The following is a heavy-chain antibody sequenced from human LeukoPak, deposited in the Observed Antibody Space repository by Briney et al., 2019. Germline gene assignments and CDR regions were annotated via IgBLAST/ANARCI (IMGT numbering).Heavy chain of an antibody. D-gene: IGHD3-22*01. CDR2: TIPMFGTA. J-gene: IGHJ4*02. CDR3: ARTPTPYYYDSSGYYYFDY. CDR1: GGTFSSYA. V-gene: IGHV1-69*05. Sequence: SVTVSCKASGGTFSSYAISWVRQAPGQGLEWMGGTIPMFGTANYAQKFQGRVTITTDESTSTAYMELSSLRSEDTAVYYCARTPTPYYYDSSGYYYFDYWGQGTLVTVSS.